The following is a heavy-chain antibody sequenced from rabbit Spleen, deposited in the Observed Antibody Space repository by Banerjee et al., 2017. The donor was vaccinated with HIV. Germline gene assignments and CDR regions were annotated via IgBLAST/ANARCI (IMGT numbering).Heavy chain of an antibody. D-gene: IGHD1-1*01. CDR2: IDTGSSGFT. J-gene: IGHJ6*01. V-gene: IGHV1S40*01. Sequence: QAPGKGLEWIACIDTGSSGFTYFATWAKGRFTCSKTSSTTVTLQMTRLTAADTATYFCARDTSSSFSSYGMDLWGQGTLVTVS. CDR3: ARDTSSSFSSYGMDL.